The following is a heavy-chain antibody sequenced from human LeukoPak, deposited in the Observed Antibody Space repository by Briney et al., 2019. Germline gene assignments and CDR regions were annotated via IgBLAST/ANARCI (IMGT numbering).Heavy chain of an antibody. Sequence: SVKVSCKASGGTFSSYAISWVRQAPGQGLEWMGGIIPIFVTANYAQKFQGRVTITADESTSTAYMELSSLRSEDTAVYYCARVGSHSSSWYSNWFDPWGQGTLVTVSS. D-gene: IGHD6-13*01. CDR1: GGTFSSYA. CDR3: ARVGSHSSSWYSNWFDP. J-gene: IGHJ5*02. CDR2: IIPIFVTA. V-gene: IGHV1-69*13.